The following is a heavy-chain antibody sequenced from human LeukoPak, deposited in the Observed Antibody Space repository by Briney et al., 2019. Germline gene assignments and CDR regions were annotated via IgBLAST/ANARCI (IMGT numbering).Heavy chain of an antibody. D-gene: IGHD6-25*01. CDR2: IKSDGSST. CDR1: GFTFSSYW. V-gene: IGHV3-74*01. CDR3: ARVGARLGAFDI. J-gene: IGHJ3*02. Sequence: GGSLRLSCAASGFTFSSYWMHWVRHAPGKGLVWVSRIKSDGSSTSYADSVKGRFTISRDNAKNTLYLQMNSLRAEDTAVYYCARVGARLGAFDIWGQGTMVTVSS.